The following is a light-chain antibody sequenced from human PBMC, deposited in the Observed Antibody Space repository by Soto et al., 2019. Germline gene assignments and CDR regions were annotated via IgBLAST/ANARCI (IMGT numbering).Light chain of an antibody. V-gene: IGKV3-11*01. CDR2: DAS. J-gene: IGKJ1*01. CDR3: QQRDIWPWT. Sequence: EIGLTQSPATLSLSPGGRAPLSCRASQSVSSYLAWYQQKPGQAPRVLIYDASNRATGIPARFSGSGSGTDFTLTISSLEPEDFAVYYCQQRDIWPWTFGQGTKVDIK. CDR1: QSVSSY.